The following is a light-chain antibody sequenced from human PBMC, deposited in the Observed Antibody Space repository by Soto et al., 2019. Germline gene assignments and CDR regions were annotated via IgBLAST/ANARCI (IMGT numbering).Light chain of an antibody. CDR2: GAS. CDR3: QQYNNWPRT. CDR1: QSVSSN. V-gene: IGKV3-15*01. Sequence: EIVMTRSPATLSVSPGERATLSCRASQSVSSNLAWYQQKPGQAPRLLIYGASTRATGIPARFSGSGSETEFTLTISSLQSEDFAVYYCQQYNNWPRTFGQGTKVDI. J-gene: IGKJ1*01.